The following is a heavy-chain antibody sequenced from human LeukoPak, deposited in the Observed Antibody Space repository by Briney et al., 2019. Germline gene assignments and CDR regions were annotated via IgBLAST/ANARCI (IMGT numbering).Heavy chain of an antibody. J-gene: IGHJ3*02. V-gene: IGHV4-34*01. D-gene: IGHD1-26*01. CDR1: GGSFSGYY. CDR3: VSYSGSGDAFDI. Sequence: TSETLSLTCAIYGGSFSGYYWSWIRQPPGKGLEWIGEINHSGSTNYNPSLKSRVTISVDTSKNQFSLKLSSVTAADTAVYYCVSYSGSGDAFDIWGQGTMVTVSS. CDR2: INHSGST.